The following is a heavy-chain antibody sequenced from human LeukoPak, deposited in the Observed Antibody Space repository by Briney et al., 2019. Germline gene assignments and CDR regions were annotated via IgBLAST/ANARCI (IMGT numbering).Heavy chain of an antibody. CDR1: GFTFSSYA. CDR3: ARARSPGYGSGFDSN. D-gene: IGHD6-25*01. J-gene: IGHJ4*02. V-gene: IGHV3-30*09. CDR2: ISYDGNNK. Sequence: GGSLRLSCAASGFTFSSYAIHWVRQAPGKGLEWVAVISYDGNNKFYADSLKGRFALSRDNSKSTVYLQLNSLKTEDTAVYYCARARSPGYGSGFDSNRGQGTLVTVSS.